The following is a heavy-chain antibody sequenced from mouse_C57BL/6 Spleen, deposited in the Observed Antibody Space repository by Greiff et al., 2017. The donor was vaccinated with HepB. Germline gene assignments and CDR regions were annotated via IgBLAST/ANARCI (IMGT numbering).Heavy chain of an antibody. CDR2: INPSTGGT. J-gene: IGHJ2*01. CDR1: GYSFTGYY. V-gene: IGHV1-42*01. CDR3: ARGYYGSSYDY. Sequence: VQLKESGPELVKPGASVKISCKASGYSFTGYYMNWVKQSPEKSLEWIGEINPSTGGTTYNQKFKANATLTVHKSSSTAYMQLKRLTSADSAVYYCARGYYGSSYDYWGQGTTLTVSS. D-gene: IGHD1-1*01.